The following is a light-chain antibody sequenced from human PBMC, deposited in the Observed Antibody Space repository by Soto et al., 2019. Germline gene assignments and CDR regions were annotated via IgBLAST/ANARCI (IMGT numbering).Light chain of an antibody. CDR3: SSYTSSFTII. Sequence: QSVLTQPAPVSGSPGQSITFSCTGTSSDVGGYNYVSWYQHHPGKAPRLMIYEVSNRPSGVSDRFSGSKSGNTASLTISGLQPEDEADYYCSSYTSSFTIIFGGGTKLTVL. V-gene: IGLV2-14*01. CDR2: EVS. J-gene: IGLJ2*01. CDR1: SSDVGGYNY.